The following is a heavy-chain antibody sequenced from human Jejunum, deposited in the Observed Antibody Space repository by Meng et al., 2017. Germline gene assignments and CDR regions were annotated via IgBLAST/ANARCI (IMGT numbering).Heavy chain of an antibody. D-gene: IGHD3-22*01. Sequence: ASVKVSCKASGYFFINYYIHWLRQAPGQGLEWMGWINPNSGGTKYAQKFQGRVTMTGDTSITTAYMEVRGLTSDDTALYYCVRDGQDSIQDWGQGTLVTVSS. CDR1: GYFFINYY. CDR3: VRDGQDSIQD. CDR2: INPNSGGT. V-gene: IGHV1-2*02. J-gene: IGHJ4*02.